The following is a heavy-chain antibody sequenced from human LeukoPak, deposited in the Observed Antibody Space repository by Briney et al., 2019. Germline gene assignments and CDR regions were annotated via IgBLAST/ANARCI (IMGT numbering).Heavy chain of an antibody. V-gene: IGHV3-49*04. CDR3: ARGSDSNFGARDGFDY. Sequence: GGSLRLSCSVSGFSFSDYAINWVRQAPGKGLEWVAFIRGKAYGETTDYAASVKGRFSISRDEFDSIAYLQMNSLKTEDTAVYYCARGSDSNFGARDGFDYWGQGTLVTVSS. J-gene: IGHJ4*02. CDR2: IRGKAYGETT. CDR1: GFSFSDYA. D-gene: IGHD3-16*01.